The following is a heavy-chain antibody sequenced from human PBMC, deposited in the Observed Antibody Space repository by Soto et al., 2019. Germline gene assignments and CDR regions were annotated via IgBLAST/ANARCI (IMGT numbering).Heavy chain of an antibody. J-gene: IGHJ4*02. CDR3: ARSLWFGELH. V-gene: IGHV2-5*02. CDR1: EFSLSTTGVG. Sequence: QITLKESGPTLVKPTQTLTLICSFSEFSLSTTGVGVGWIRQSPGKALEWLAIIYWDNDKRYSPSLKSRVTITKDTSKNQVVLTVTNMDPVDTGTYYCARSLWFGELHWGQGALVTVSS. CDR2: IYWDNDK. D-gene: IGHD3-10*01.